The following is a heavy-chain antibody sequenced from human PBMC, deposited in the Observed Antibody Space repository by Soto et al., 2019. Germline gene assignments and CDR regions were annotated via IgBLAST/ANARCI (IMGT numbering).Heavy chain of an antibody. V-gene: IGHV1-3*01. CDR1: GYTFTSYA. CDR3: ARPGGGLTWFDP. Sequence: ASVKVSCKASGYTFTSYAMHWVRQAPGQRLEWMGWINAGNGNTKYSQKFQGRVTITRDTSASTAYMELSSLRSEDTAVYYCARPGGGLTWFDPWGQGTLVTVSS. D-gene: IGHD3-10*01. CDR2: INAGNGNT. J-gene: IGHJ5*02.